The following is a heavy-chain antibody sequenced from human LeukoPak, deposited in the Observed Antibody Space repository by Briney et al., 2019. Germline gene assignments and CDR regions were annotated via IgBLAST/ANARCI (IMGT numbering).Heavy chain of an antibody. Sequence: SETLSLTCDVSGDSVGSSNYFWDWIRQPPGQGLEWIGSIYRGANILYSASLKSRVTIFADTSKNQLSLKLSSLTAADTAVYYCARRKGLLDYFDFWGQGTLATVSS. CDR2: IYRGANI. CDR1: GDSVGSSNYF. V-gene: IGHV4-39*01. J-gene: IGHJ4*02. CDR3: ARRKGLLDYFDF.